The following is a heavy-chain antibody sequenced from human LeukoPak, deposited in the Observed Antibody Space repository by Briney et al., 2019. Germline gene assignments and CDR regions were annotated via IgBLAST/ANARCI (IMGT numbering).Heavy chain of an antibody. CDR1: GFTLSSYA. J-gene: IGHJ5*02. CDR3: AKCPVYGDSCANWFDP. V-gene: IGHV3-23*01. D-gene: IGHD4-17*01. Sequence: GSLRLSGAASGFTLSSYAMSWVRQAPGKGLEWVSAISVSGNTYHADSVKGRFTISRDNSKNTLYLQMNSLRPEDTAVYFCAKCPVYGDSCANWFDPWGQGTLVTVSS. CDR2: ISVSGNT.